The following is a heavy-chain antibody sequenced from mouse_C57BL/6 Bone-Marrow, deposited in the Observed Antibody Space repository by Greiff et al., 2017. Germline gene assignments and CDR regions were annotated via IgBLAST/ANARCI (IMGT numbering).Heavy chain of an antibody. Sequence: VQLQQSGAELVRPGTSVKVSCKASGYAFTNYLIEWVKQRPGQGLEWIGVINPGSGGTNYNEKFKGKATLTADKSSSTAYMQLSSLTSEDSAVYFCARPYDYLCARDYWGQGTSVTDSS. CDR3: ARPYDYLCARDY. D-gene: IGHD2-4*01. CDR2: INPGSGGT. J-gene: IGHJ4*01. V-gene: IGHV1-54*01. CDR1: GYAFTNYL.